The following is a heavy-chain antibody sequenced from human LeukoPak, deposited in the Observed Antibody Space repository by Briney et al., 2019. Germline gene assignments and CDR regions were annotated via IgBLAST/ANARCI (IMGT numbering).Heavy chain of an antibody. CDR2: ITFHGRDT. CDR3: VKVGISTYDH. V-gene: IGHV3-64D*06. J-gene: IGHJ4*02. Sequence: GGSLRLSCAASGFTFSDYYMSWIRQAPGKALEYVSAITFHGRDTYYADSVNGRFTISRDNSKDTLYLQMSNLRPEDTAIYYCVKVGISTYDHWGQGTLVTVSS. D-gene: IGHD2/OR15-2a*01. CDR1: GFTFSDYY.